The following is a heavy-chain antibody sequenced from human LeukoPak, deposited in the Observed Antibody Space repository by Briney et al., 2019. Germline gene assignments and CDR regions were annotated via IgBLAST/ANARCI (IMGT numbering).Heavy chain of an antibody. Sequence: PGGSLRLSCAASGFTFSSYAMSWVRQAPGKGLEWVSAISGSGGSTYYADSVKGRFTISRDNSKNTLYLRMNSLRAEDTAIYYCAKGGYCSGDSCCPNDYWGQGTLVTVSS. J-gene: IGHJ4*02. CDR1: GFTFSSYA. CDR3: AKGGYCSGDSCCPNDY. D-gene: IGHD2-15*01. V-gene: IGHV3-23*01. CDR2: ISGSGGST.